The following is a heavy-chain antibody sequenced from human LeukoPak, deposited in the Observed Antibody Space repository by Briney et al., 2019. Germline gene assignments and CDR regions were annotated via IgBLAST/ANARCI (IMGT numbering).Heavy chain of an antibody. D-gene: IGHD6-6*01. CDR3: ARHRGSSSNFDY. V-gene: IGHV4-39*01. Sequence: PSETLSLTCTVSGGSISRNNYYWDWIRQPPGRGLEYIGSIYYSGSTYYTPSLKSRVTISVDTSKNQFSLKLSSVTATDTAVYYCARHRGSSSNFDYWGQGTLVTVSS. CDR1: GGSISRNNYY. J-gene: IGHJ4*02. CDR2: IYYSGST.